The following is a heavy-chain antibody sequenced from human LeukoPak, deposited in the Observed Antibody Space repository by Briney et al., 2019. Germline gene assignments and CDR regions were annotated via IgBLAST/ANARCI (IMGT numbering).Heavy chain of an antibody. CDR3: ARGQGATVPKVGKNWFDP. V-gene: IGHV4-34*01. CDR1: VGSFSGYH. Sequence: PSETLSLTCAVYVGSFSGYHWNWIRQPPGKGPEWIGEVNESGGTNINPSLRSRVILSVDTSMNQLSLKLISVTAADTGVYYCARGQGATVPKVGKNWFDPWGHGTRVIVSP. CDR2: VNESGGT. D-gene: IGHD1-26*01. J-gene: IGHJ5*02.